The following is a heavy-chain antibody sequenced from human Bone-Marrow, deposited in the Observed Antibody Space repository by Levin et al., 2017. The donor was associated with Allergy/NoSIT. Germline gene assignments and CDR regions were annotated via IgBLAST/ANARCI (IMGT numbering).Heavy chain of an antibody. D-gene: IGHD2-21*02. V-gene: IGHV1-69*01. Sequence: KISCKASGGTFSSYAISWVRQAPGQGLEWMGGIIPIFGTANYAQKFQGRVTITADESTSTAYMELSSLRSEDTAVYYCARTPLLRVTAIYSHFDYWGQGTLVTVSS. J-gene: IGHJ4*02. CDR2: IIPIFGTA. CDR1: GGTFSSYA. CDR3: ARTPLLRVTAIYSHFDY.